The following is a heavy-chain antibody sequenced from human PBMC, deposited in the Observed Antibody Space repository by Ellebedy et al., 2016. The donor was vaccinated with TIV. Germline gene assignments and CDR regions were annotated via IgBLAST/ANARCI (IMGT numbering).Heavy chain of an antibody. CDR1: GYTFTGYY. D-gene: IGHD6-19*01. J-gene: IGHJ4*02. V-gene: IGHV1-2*02. Sequence: ASVKVSCXASGYTFTGYYMHWVRQAPGQGLEWMGWINPNSGGTNYAQKFQGRVTMTRDTSISTAYMELSRLRSDDTAVYYCARIAVAGTYYFDYWGQGTLVTVSS. CDR3: ARIAVAGTYYFDY. CDR2: INPNSGGT.